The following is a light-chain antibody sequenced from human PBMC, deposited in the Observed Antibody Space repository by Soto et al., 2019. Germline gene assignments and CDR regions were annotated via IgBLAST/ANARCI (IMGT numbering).Light chain of an antibody. CDR1: QSVSNNY. Sequence: EIVMTQSPATLSVSPGERATLSCRASQSVSNNYLAWYQQKPGQAPRLLIYGASNRATGIPARFSGSGSGTDFTLTISRLEPEDFAVYYCQQYISSPRTFGQGTKVDIK. CDR2: GAS. CDR3: QQYISSPRT. V-gene: IGKV3-20*01. J-gene: IGKJ1*01.